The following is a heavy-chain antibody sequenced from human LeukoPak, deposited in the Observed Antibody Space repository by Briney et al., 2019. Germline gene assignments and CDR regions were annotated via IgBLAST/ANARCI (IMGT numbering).Heavy chain of an antibody. V-gene: IGHV3-48*02. Sequence: GGSLRLSCAASGFTFSSYSMNWVRQGPGKGLEWVSYISSSIGTIYYADSVKGRFTISRDNAKNSLYLQMNSLRDADTAVYYCARDLAGRLWGHDYDYGIDLWGRGTRVSVS. CDR2: ISSSIGTI. CDR3: ARDLAGRLWGHDYDYGIDL. J-gene: IGHJ6*02. CDR1: GFTFSSYS. D-gene: IGHD6-19*01.